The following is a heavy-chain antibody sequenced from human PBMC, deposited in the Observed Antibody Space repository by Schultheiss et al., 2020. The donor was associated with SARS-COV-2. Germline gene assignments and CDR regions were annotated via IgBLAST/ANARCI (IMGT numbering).Heavy chain of an antibody. CDR1: GGSISSGGYS. V-gene: IGHV4-30-2*01. D-gene: IGHD6-6*01. Sequence: SETLSLTCAVSGGSISSGGYSWSWIRQPPGKGLEWIGYIYHSGSTYYNPSLKSRVIILVDKSKNQFSLRLTSVTAADTAVYYCASLGHSSSSGLDFWGPGTLVTVSS. J-gene: IGHJ4*02. CDR2: IYHSGST. CDR3: ASLGHSSSSGLDF.